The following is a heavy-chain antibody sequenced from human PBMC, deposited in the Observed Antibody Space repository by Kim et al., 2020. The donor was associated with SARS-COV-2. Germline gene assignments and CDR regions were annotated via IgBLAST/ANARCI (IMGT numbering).Heavy chain of an antibody. Sequence: ASVKVSCKASGYTFTSYGISWVRQAPGQGLEWMGWISAYNGNTNYAQKLQGRVTMTTDTSTSTAYMELRSLRSDDTAVYYCASTQGPRGYYGMDVWGQGTTVTVSS. CDR1: GYTFTSYG. CDR3: ASTQGPRGYYGMDV. V-gene: IGHV1-18*01. CDR2: ISAYNGNT. J-gene: IGHJ6*02. D-gene: IGHD2-15*01.